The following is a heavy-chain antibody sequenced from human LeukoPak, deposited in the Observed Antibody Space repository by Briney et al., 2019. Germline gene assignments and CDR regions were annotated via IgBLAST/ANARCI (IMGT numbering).Heavy chain of an antibody. D-gene: IGHD3-22*01. CDR3: ARAVGTYYDSSGHFDY. J-gene: IGHJ4*02. Sequence: SQTLSLTCTVSGGSISSGGYYWSWIRQHPGKGLEWIGYIYYSGSTYYNPSLKSRVTISVDTSKNQFSLKLSSVTAAGTAVYYCARAVGTYYDSSGHFDYWGQGTLVTVSS. CDR2: IYYSGST. V-gene: IGHV4-31*03. CDR1: GGSISSGGYY.